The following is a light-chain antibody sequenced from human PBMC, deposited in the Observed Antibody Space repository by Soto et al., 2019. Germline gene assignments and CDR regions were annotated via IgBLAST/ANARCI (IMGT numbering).Light chain of an antibody. CDR3: ASYAGGKNFYV. J-gene: IGLJ1*01. CDR2: EVS. CDR1: SSDVGGYNY. V-gene: IGLV2-8*01. Sequence: QSALTQPPSASGSPGQSVTISCTGTSSDVGGYNYVSWYQQHPGKAPKLMIYEVSKRPSGVPDRFSGSKSGNTASLTVSGLQAEDEADYHCASYAGGKNFYVFGTGTKVTVL.